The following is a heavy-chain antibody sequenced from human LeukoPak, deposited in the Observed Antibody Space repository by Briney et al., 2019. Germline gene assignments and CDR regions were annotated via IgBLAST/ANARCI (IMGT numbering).Heavy chain of an antibody. V-gene: IGHV3-21*01. CDR2: ISSSSSYI. CDR3: ASSSPTGSGSFH. Sequence: GGSLRLSCAASGFTFSSYAMSWVRQAPGKGLEWVSSISSSSSYIYYADSVKGRFTISRDNAKNSLYLQMNSLRAEDTAMYYCASSSPTGSGSFHWGQGTLVTVSS. CDR1: GFTFSSYA. D-gene: IGHD3-10*01. J-gene: IGHJ4*02.